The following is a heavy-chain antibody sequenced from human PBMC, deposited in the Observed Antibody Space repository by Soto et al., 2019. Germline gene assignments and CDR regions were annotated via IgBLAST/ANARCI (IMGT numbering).Heavy chain of an antibody. V-gene: IGHV3-23*01. D-gene: IGHD3-9*01. CDR3: AKVLRYFDWSLNDAFEI. CDR1: GFTFSSYA. J-gene: IGHJ3*02. CDR2: ISGSGGST. Sequence: PGGSLRLSCAASGFTFSSYAMSWVRQAPGKGLEWVSAISGSGGSTYYADSVKGRFTISRDKSKNTLYLQMNSLRAEDTAVYYCAKVLRYFDWSLNDAFEIWGQATMVTVSS.